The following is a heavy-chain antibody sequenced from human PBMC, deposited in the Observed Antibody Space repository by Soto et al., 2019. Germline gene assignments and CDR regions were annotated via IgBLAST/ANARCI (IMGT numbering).Heavy chain of an antibody. CDR2: IYHSGST. CDR3: ARAVVVTAIRFDP. D-gene: IGHD2-21*02. CDR1: GGSISSGGYS. Sequence: SETLSLTCAVSGGSISSGGYSWSWIRQPPGKGLEWIGYIYHSGSTYYNPSLKSRVTISVDRSKNQFSLKLSSVTAADTAVYYCARAVVVTAIRFDPWGQGTLVTVSS. V-gene: IGHV4-30-2*01. J-gene: IGHJ5*02.